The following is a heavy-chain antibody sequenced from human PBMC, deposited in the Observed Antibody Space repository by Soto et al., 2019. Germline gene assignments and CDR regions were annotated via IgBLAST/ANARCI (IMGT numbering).Heavy chain of an antibody. V-gene: IGHV4-61*01. CDR2: IYYSGST. D-gene: IGHD1-26*01. J-gene: IGHJ6*02. CDR1: GGSVSSGSYY. CDR3: AGGRGAGGVYYYYGMDV. Sequence: SETLSLTCTVSGGSVSSGSYYWSWIRQPPGKGLEWIGYIYYSGSTNYNPSLKSRVTISVDTSKNQFSLKLSSVTAADTAVYYCAGGRGAGGVYYYYGMDVWGQGTTVTVSS.